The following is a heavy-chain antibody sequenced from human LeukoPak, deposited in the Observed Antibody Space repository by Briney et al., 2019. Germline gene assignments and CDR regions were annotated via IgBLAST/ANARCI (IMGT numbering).Heavy chain of an antibody. CDR3: ARSGSRGRSYDDAFDI. D-gene: IGHD3-16*01. J-gene: IGHJ3*02. CDR1: GYTFIDYY. Sequence: WASVKVSCKASGYTFIDYYIHWVRQAPGQGLEWLGWINPNGSGTNYAQKVQGRVNLIRETSINTAYMELSRLTSDDTALYYCARSGSRGRSYDDAFDIWGQGTMVTVSS. V-gene: IGHV1-2*02. CDR2: INPNGSGT.